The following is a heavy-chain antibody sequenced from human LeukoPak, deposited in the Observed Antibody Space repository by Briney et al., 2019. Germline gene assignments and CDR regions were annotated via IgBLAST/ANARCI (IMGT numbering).Heavy chain of an antibody. D-gene: IGHD6-13*01. J-gene: IGHJ5*02. Sequence: ASVKVSCKVSGYTLTELSMHWVRQAPGKGLEWMGGFDPEDGETIYAQKFQGRVTMTEDTSTDTAYMELSSLRSEDTAVYYCARDREGYSSSWYGETRFDPWGQGTLVTVSS. CDR2: FDPEDGET. CDR3: ARDREGYSSSWYGETRFDP. CDR1: GYTLTELS. V-gene: IGHV1-24*01.